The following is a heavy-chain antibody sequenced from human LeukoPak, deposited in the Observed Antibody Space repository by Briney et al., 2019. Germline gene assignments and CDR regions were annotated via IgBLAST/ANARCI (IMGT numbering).Heavy chain of an antibody. V-gene: IGHV4-59*01. J-gene: IGHJ3*02. Sequence: PSETLSLTCTVSGGSISSYYWSWIRQPPGKGLEWIGYIYYSGSTNYNPSLKSRVTISVDTSKNQFSLKLSSVTAADTAVYYCAREGYSSSSDVFDIWGQGTMVTVSS. D-gene: IGHD6-6*01. CDR2: IYYSGST. CDR1: GGSISSYY. CDR3: AREGYSSSSDVFDI.